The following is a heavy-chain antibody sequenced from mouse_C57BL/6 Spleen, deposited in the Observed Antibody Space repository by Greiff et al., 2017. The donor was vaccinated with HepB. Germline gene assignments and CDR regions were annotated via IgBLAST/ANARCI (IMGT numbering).Heavy chain of an antibody. J-gene: IGHJ4*01. CDR3: ARFYYCGSSYYAMDY. Sequence: VQLQQSGPELVKPGASVKIPCKASGYTFTDYNMDWVKQSHGKSLEWIGDINPNNGGTIYNQKFKGKATLTVDKSSSTAYMELRSLTSEDTAVYYCARFYYCGSSYYAMDYWGQGTSVTVSS. V-gene: IGHV1-18*01. CDR1: GYTFTDYN. CDR2: INPNNGGT. D-gene: IGHD1-1*01.